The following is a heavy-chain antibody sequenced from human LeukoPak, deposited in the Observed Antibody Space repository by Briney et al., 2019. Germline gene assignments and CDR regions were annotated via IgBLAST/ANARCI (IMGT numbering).Heavy chain of an antibody. CDR3: AKGVGASWFDP. CDR2: ISGSGGST. Sequence: GGSLRLSCAASGFTFSSYAMSWVRQAPRKGLESVSAISGSGGSTYYADSVKGRFTISRDNSKNTLYLQMNSLRAEDTAVYYCAKGVGASWFDPWGQGALVTVSS. D-gene: IGHD1-26*01. CDR1: GFTFSSYA. J-gene: IGHJ5*02. V-gene: IGHV3-23*01.